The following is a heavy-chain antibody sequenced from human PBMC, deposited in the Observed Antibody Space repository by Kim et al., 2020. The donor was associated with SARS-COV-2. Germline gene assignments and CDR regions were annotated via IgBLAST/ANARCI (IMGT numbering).Heavy chain of an antibody. CDR3: ARSAVVTPDAFDT. CDR1: GYSFTSYW. Sequence: GESLKISCKGSGYSFTSYWIGWVRQMPGKGLEWMGIIYPGDSATRYSPSFQGQVNISADKSSSTAYLRWGSLKASDTAMYYCARSAVVTPDAFDTWGQGTMVTGSS. D-gene: IGHD2-15*01. CDR2: IYPGDSAT. V-gene: IGHV5-51*01. J-gene: IGHJ3*02.